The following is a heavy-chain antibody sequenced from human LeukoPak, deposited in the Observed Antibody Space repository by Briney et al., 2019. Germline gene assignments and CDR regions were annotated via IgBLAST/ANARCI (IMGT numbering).Heavy chain of an antibody. V-gene: IGHV3-9*03. J-gene: IGHJ3*02. CDR3: AKGKTYCGGDCYSPGAFDI. D-gene: IGHD2-21*02. CDR2: ISWNSGSI. CDR1: GFTFDDYA. Sequence: GRSLRLSCAASGFTFDDYAMHWVRHAPGKGLEWVSGISWNSGSIVYADSVKGRFTISRDNAKNSLYLQMNSLRAEGMALYYCAKGKTYCGGDCYSPGAFDIWGQGTMVTVSS.